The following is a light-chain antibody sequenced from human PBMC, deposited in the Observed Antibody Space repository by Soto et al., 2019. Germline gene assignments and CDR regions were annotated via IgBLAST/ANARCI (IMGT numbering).Light chain of an antibody. Sequence: DIVLTQSPATLSLSPGERATLSCRASQSVSSYLAWYQQKPGQSPRLLIYDASNRATGIPARFSGSGSGTEFTLTISSLQPEDFATYYCQQYNSYWTVGQGTKVDIK. CDR1: QSVSSY. CDR2: DAS. V-gene: IGKV3-11*01. CDR3: QQYNSYWT. J-gene: IGKJ1*01.